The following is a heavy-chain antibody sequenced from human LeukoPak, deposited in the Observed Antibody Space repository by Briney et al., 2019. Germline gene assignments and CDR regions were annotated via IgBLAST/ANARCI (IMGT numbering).Heavy chain of an antibody. CDR2: ISYDGSNK. V-gene: IGHV3-30*18. CDR1: GFTFSSYG. CDR3: AKGLLWFGELSPYFDY. D-gene: IGHD3-10*01. J-gene: IGHJ4*02. Sequence: GGSLRLSCAASGFTFSSYGMHWVRQAPGKELEWVAVISYDGSNKYYADSVKGRFTISRDNPKNTLYLQMNSLRAEDTAVYYCAKGLLWFGELSPYFDYWGQGTLVTVSS.